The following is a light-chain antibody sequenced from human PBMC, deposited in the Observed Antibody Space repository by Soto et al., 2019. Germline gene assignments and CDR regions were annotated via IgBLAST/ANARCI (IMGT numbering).Light chain of an antibody. V-gene: IGKV3-11*01. CDR1: QIVSSY. Sequence: EIVLTQSPATLSLSPGERATLSCRAIQIVSSYLAWYQQKPGQAPRLLIYDASNRATGIPARFSGSGSGTDFTLTISSLEPEDFAVYYCQQRSNWPLTFGGGTKVDIK. J-gene: IGKJ4*01. CDR3: QQRSNWPLT. CDR2: DAS.